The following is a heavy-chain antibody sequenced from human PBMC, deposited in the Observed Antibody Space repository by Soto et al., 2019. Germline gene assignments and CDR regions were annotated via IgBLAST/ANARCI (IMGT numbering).Heavy chain of an antibody. Sequence: GGSLRLSCAASGFSFSDYYMSWIRQAPGKGLEWVSYISSSGSTIYYADSVKGRFTISRDNAKNSLYLQMNSLRAEDTAVYYCARVWSDYFGSGSSNWFDPWGQGTLVTVSS. J-gene: IGHJ5*02. CDR2: ISSSGSTI. V-gene: IGHV3-11*01. CDR1: GFSFSDYY. D-gene: IGHD3-10*01. CDR3: ARVWSDYFGSGSSNWFDP.